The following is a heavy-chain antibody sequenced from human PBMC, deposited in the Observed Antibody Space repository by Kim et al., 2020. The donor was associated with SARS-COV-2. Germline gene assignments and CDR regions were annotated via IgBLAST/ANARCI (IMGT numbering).Heavy chain of an antibody. Sequence: SETLSLTCTVSGVSISSGGYYWCWIRQHPGKGLEWIGYIYYSGSTYYNPSLKSRVTISVDTSKNQFSLKLSSVTAADTAVYYCASGRTTIFGVVMAPVDYWRRGTVVTVSS. CDR1: GVSISSGGYY. J-gene: IGHJ4*02. D-gene: IGHD3-3*01. CDR2: IYYSGST. V-gene: IGHV4-31*03. CDR3: ASGRTTIFGVVMAPVDY.